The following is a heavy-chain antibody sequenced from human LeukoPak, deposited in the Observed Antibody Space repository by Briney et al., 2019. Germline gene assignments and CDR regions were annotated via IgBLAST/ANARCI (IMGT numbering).Heavy chain of an antibody. CDR1: GFTFSSYS. CDR3: ARSAGGYCSGGSCPLDY. CDR2: ISSSSSYI. D-gene: IGHD2-15*01. J-gene: IGHJ4*02. Sequence: GGSLRLSCAASGFTFSSYSMNWVRQAPGKGLEWVSSISSSSSYIYYADSVKCRFTISRDNAKNSLYLQMNSLRAEDTAVYYCARSAGGYCSGGSCPLDYWGQGTLVTVSS. V-gene: IGHV3-21*01.